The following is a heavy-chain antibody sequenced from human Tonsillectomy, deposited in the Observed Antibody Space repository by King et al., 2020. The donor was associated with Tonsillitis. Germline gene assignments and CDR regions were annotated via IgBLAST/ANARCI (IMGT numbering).Heavy chain of an antibody. V-gene: IGHV4-34*01. CDR3: ASWGIAVAGGGPYYSGMDV. CDR2: INHSGST. CDR1: GGSFSGYY. J-gene: IGHJ6*02. D-gene: IGHD6-19*01. Sequence: VQLQQWGAGLLKPSETLSLTCAVYGGSFSGYYWSWIRQPPGKGLEWIGEINHSGSTNYNPSLKSRVTISVDTSKNQFSLKLSSVTAADTAVYYCASWGIAVAGGGPYYSGMDVWGQGTTVTVSS.